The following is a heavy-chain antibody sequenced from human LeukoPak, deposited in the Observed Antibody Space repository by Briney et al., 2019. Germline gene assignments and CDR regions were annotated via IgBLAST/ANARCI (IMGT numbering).Heavy chain of an antibody. CDR2: ISSRGDGT. Sequence: GGSLRLSCTASGFTFSTLAMSWVRQAPGKGLEWVSSISSRGDGTTYAASVKGRFTISRDNSKNTLYLQLNSLRVDDAAIYYCAKHRRSTLVTAYFDSWGQGTLVTVSS. V-gene: IGHV3-23*01. CDR3: AKHRRSTLVTAYFDS. CDR1: GFTFSTLA. D-gene: IGHD2-21*02. J-gene: IGHJ4*02.